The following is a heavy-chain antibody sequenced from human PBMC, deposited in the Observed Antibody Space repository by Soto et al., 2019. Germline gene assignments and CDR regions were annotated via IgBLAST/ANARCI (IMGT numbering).Heavy chain of an antibody. Sequence: QVQLVQSGAEVKKPGASVKVSCKASGYSFSTYDINWVRQAAGHGLEWMGWVNAKSGNTDYAQRFRGRVTMTSNTSISTAYMEPSALTPEDTAVYYCARPYCDGTSCSTDWFDPWGQGTLVTVSS. J-gene: IGHJ5*02. CDR1: GYSFSTYD. D-gene: IGHD2-2*02. V-gene: IGHV1-8*01. CDR3: ARPYCDGTSCSTDWFDP. CDR2: VNAKSGNT.